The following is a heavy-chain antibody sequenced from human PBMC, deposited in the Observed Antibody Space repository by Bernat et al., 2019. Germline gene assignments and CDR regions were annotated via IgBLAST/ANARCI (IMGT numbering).Heavy chain of an antibody. V-gene: IGHV4-39*02. CDR2: IYYSGST. CDR1: GGSISSSSYY. CDR3: ARDCSGGSCYSFGDWVVHAPWYFDL. D-gene: IGHD2-15*01. Sequence: QLQLQESGPGLVKPSETLSLTCTVSGGSISSSSYYWGWIRQPPGKGLEWIGSIYYSGSTYYNPSLKSRVTISVDTSKNQFSLKLSSVTAADTAVYYCARDCSGGSCYSFGDWVVHAPWYFDLWGRGTLVTVSS. J-gene: IGHJ2*01.